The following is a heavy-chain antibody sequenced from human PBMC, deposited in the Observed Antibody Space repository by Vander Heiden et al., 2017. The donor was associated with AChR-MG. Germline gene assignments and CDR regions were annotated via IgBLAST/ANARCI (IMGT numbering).Heavy chain of an antibody. V-gene: IGHV1-24*01. J-gene: IGHJ4*02. D-gene: IGHD6-19*01. CDR1: GYTLTALS. Sequence: QLHLVQSGAEVKKPGPSVKVSCKVSGYTLTALSMHWVRQAPGKGLEWMGGFDPEDGETIYAQKFQGRVTMTEDTSTDTAYMELSSLRSEDTAVYYCATGSSRAVAGRDFFDYWGQGTLVTVSS. CDR3: ATGSSRAVAGRDFFDY. CDR2: FDPEDGET.